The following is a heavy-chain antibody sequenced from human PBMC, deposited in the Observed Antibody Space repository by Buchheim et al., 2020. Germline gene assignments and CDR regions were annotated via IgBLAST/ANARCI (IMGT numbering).Heavy chain of an antibody. CDR1: GGSMRGYY. J-gene: IGHJ3*01. CDR3: ASSQGLTEDVFNL. CDR2: IHYSGTT. D-gene: IGHD3-9*01. V-gene: IGHV4-59*08. Sequence: QLQLQESGPGLVKSSEALSLTCTVSGGSMRGYYWGWIRQPPGKRMEWIGNIHYSGTTYYNPSFKSWVTISADTSKNQLSLKVRSVTAADTAVYYCASSQGLTEDVFNLWGQGT.